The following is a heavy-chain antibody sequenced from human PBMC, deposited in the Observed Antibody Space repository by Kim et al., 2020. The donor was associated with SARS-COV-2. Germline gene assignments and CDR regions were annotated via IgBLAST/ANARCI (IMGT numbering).Heavy chain of an antibody. CDR2: ISSSSSYI. Sequence: GGSLRLSCAASGFTFSSYSMNWVRQAPGKGLEWVSSISSSSSYIYYADSVKGRFTISRDNAKNSLYLQMNSLRAEDTAVYYCARDGLVITEYYFDYWGQGTLVTVSS. V-gene: IGHV3-21*01. CDR3: ARDGLVITEYYFDY. D-gene: IGHD3-22*01. J-gene: IGHJ4*02. CDR1: GFTFSSYS.